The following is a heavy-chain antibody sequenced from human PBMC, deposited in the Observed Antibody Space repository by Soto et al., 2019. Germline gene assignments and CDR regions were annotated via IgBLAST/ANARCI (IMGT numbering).Heavy chain of an antibody. CDR3: AKGSYSGRYSDFDC. CDR1: GFTFSSYG. V-gene: IGHV3-30*18. CDR2: ISYDGSNK. Sequence: GGSLRLSCAASGFTFSSYGMFWVRQAPGRGLEWVAFISYDGSNKCSDSVKGRFTISRDNSKNTLYLQMNSLRAEDTAVYYCAKGSYSGRYSDFDCWGHGTLVTVSS. J-gene: IGHJ4*03. D-gene: IGHD1-26*01.